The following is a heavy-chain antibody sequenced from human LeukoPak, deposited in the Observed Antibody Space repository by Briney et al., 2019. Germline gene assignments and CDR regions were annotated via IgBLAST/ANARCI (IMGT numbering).Heavy chain of an antibody. V-gene: IGHV3-20*04. CDR3: ARGASYSSSSSFDY. D-gene: IGHD6-6*01. J-gene: IGHJ4*02. Sequence: AGGSLRLSCAASGFTFDDYGMNWVRQAPGKGLEWVSGINWNGGSTGYADSVKGRFTISRDNAKNSLYLQMNSLRAEDTAFYYCARGASYSSSSSFDYWGQGTLVTVSS. CDR2: INWNGGST. CDR1: GFTFDDYG.